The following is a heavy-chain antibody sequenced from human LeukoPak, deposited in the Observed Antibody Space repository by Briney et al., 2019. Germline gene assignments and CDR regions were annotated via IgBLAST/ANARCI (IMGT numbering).Heavy chain of an antibody. CDR3: ARVGYDFWSGYYSYYYYMDV. V-gene: IGHV1-8*01. J-gene: IGHJ6*03. CDR1: GYAFTSYD. D-gene: IGHD3-3*01. Sequence: ASVKVSCKASGYAFTSYDINWVRQATGQGLEWMGWMNPNSGNTGYAQKFQGRVTMTRNTSISTAYMELSSLRSEDTAVYYCARVGYDFWSGYYSYYYYMDVWGKGTTDTVSS. CDR2: MNPNSGNT.